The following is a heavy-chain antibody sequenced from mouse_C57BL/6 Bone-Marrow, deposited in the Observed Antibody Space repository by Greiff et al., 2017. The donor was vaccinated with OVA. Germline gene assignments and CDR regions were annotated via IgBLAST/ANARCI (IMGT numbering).Heavy chain of an antibody. CDR2: IYPGSGST. Sequence: QVQLQQPGAELVKSGASVKMSCKASGYTFTSYWITWVKQRPGQGLEWIGDIYPGSGSTNYNEKFKSKATLTVDTSSSTAYMQLSSLTSEDSAVYYCARGPRMVPYFDYWGQGTTLTVSS. J-gene: IGHJ2*01. CDR1: GYTFTSYW. D-gene: IGHD2-2*01. V-gene: IGHV1-55*01. CDR3: ARGPRMVPYFDY.